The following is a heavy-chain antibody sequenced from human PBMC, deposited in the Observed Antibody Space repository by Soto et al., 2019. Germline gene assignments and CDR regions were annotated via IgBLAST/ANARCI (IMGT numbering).Heavy chain of an antibody. V-gene: IGHV3-30-3*01. CDR3: ARGALAAAGNYGMDV. CDR2: ISYDGSNK. D-gene: IGHD6-13*01. J-gene: IGHJ6*02. Sequence: LRLSCAASGFTFSSYAMHWVRQAPGKGLEWVAVISYDGSNKYYADSVKGRFTISRDNSKNTLYLQMNSLRAEDTAVYYCARGALAAAGNYGMDVWGQGTTVTVSS. CDR1: GFTFSSYA.